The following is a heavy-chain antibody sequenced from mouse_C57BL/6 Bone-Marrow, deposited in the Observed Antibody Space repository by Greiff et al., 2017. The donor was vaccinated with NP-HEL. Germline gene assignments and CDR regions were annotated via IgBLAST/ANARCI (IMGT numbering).Heavy chain of an antibody. CDR3: ASLDGYFAY. D-gene: IGHD2-3*01. CDR1: GYTFTDYY. Sequence: EVQLQQSGPVLVKPGASVKMSCKASGYTFTDYYMNWVKQSHGKSLEWIGVINPYNGGTSYNPKFKGQATLTVDKSSSTAYMELNSLTSEDSAVYYCASLDGYFAYWGQGTLVTVSA. V-gene: IGHV1-19*01. CDR2: INPYNGGT. J-gene: IGHJ3*01.